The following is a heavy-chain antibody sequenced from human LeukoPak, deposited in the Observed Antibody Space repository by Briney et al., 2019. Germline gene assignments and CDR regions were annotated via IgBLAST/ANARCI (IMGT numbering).Heavy chain of an antibody. CDR1: GGTFSIYA. CDR2: IIPIFGTA. Sequence: RASVKVSCKASGGTFSIYAISWVRQAPGQGLEWMGGIIPIFGTANYAQKFQGRVTITADESTSTAYTELSSLRSEDTAVYYCARAETPSYYYYGMDVWGQGTTVTVSS. CDR3: ARAETPSYYYYGMDV. V-gene: IGHV1-69*13. J-gene: IGHJ6*02.